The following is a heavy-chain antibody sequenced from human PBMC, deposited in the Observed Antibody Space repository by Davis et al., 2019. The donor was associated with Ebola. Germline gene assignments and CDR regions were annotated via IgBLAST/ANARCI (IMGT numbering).Heavy chain of an antibody. CDR1: GYTFTSYA. CDR3: ARSVTVSHAWDY. Sequence: ASVKVSCKASGYTFTSYAMHWVRQAPGQRLEWMGWINAGNGNTKYSQKFQGRVTITRDTSASTAYMELSSLRSEDTAVYYCARSVTVSHAWDYWGQGTLVTVSS. J-gene: IGHJ4*02. CDR2: INAGNGNT. D-gene: IGHD2-8*01. V-gene: IGHV1-3*01.